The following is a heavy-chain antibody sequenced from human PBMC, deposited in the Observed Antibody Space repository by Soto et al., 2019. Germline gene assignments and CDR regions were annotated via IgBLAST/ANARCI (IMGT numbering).Heavy chain of an antibody. Sequence: GASVKVSCKASGGTFSSYTISWVRQAPGQGLEWMGRIIPILGIANYAQKFQGRVTITADKSTSTAYMELSSLRSEDTALYYCARGGRYYYGSGDAFDIWGQGTMVTVSS. V-gene: IGHV1-69*02. J-gene: IGHJ3*02. CDR1: GGTFSSYT. CDR2: IIPILGIA. CDR3: ARGGRYYYGSGDAFDI. D-gene: IGHD3-10*01.